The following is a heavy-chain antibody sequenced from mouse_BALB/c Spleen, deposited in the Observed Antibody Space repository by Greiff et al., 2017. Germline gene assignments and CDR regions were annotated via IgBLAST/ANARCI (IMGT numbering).Heavy chain of an antibody. D-gene: IGHD3-2*01. CDR2: ISSGGSYT. CDR1: GFTFSSYA. Sequence: EVMLVESGGGLVKPGGSLKLSCAASGFTFSSYAMSWVRQSPEKRLEWVAEISSGGSYTYYPDTVTGRFTISRDNAKNTLYLEMSSLRSEDTAMYYCARDGQLGLQGMDYWGQGTSVTVSS. CDR3: ARDGQLGLQGMDY. J-gene: IGHJ4*01. V-gene: IGHV5-9-4*01.